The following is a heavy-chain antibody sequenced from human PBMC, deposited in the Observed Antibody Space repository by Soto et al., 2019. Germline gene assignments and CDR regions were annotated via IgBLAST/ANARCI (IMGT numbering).Heavy chain of an antibody. J-gene: IGHJ1*01. V-gene: IGHV3-33*08. Sequence: PGGSLRLSCAASGFTFSRYGMHWVRQAPGKGLEWVAVIWSDGSIKYYADSVKGRFTISRDNSKNTLYLQMNSLRAEDTAVYYCARPGYYGSGSYSEYLQHWGQGTLVTV. D-gene: IGHD3-10*01. CDR2: IWSDGSIK. CDR1: GFTFSRYG. CDR3: ARPGYYGSGSYSEYLQH.